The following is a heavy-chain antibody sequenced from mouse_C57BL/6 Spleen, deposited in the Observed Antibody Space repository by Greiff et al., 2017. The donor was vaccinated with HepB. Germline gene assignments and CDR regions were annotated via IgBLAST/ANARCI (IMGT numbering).Heavy chain of an antibody. V-gene: IGHV1-53*01. Sequence: QVQLQQPGPELVKPGASVKLSCKASGYTFTSYWMHWVKQRPGQGLEWIGNINPSNGGTKYNEKVKSKATLTVEKSSSTAYMQLSSLTSEDSAGDDCARFTYDVYPYYAMDYWGQGTSVTVSS. J-gene: IGHJ4*01. CDR3: ARFTYDVYPYYAMDY. CDR1: GYTFTSYW. CDR2: INPSNGGT. D-gene: IGHD2-3*01.